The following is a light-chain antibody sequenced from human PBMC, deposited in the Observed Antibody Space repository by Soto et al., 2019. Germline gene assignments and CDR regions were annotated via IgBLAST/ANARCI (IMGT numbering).Light chain of an antibody. J-gene: IGKJ1*01. V-gene: IGKV1-5*01. CDR1: QSINDW. CDR2: DAS. Sequence: DIQMTQSPSTLSASVGDRVTITCRASQSINDWLAWYQQKPGNAPKFLIYDASTLQSGVPSRFSGSGSGTEFTLTISSLQPDDSATYYCQQYKSRRTFGQGTKVDIK. CDR3: QQYKSRRT.